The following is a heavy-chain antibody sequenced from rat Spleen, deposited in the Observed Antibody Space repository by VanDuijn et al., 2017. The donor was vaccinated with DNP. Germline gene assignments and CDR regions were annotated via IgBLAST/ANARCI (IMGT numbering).Heavy chain of an antibody. V-gene: IGHV5-22*01. CDR3: ARHVLPLRVWDY. J-gene: IGHJ2*01. CDR1: GFTFSDYY. CDR2: INYDGGSS. D-gene: IGHD1-4*01. Sequence: EVQLVESGGGLVQPGRSLKLSCAASGFTFSDYYMAWVRQAPTKGLAWVAYINYDGGSSYYGDSVKGRFTISRDNAKSTLYLQMDSLRSEDMATYYCARHVLPLRVWDYWGQGVVVTVSS.